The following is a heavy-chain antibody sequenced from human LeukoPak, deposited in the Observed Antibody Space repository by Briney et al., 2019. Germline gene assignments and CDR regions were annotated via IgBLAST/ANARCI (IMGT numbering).Heavy chain of an antibody. Sequence: GGSLRLSCAASGFTVSSNYMSWVRQAPGKGLEWVSVIYSGGSIYYADSVKGRFTISRDDSKNTLYLQMNSLRSEDTAVYYCAALHYFGGMDVWGQGTTVTVSS. V-gene: IGHV3-53*01. CDR1: GFTVSSNY. CDR2: IYSGGSI. D-gene: IGHD2-21*01. CDR3: AALHYFGGMDV. J-gene: IGHJ6*02.